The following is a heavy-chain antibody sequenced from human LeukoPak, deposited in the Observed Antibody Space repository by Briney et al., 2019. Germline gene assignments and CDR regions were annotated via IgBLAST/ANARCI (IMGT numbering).Heavy chain of an antibody. CDR1: GFTVSSNY. CDR3: ARSRPYDYVWGSYRQYYFDY. V-gene: IGHV3-53*04. CDR2: IYSGGST. J-gene: IGHJ4*02. Sequence: TGGSQRLSCAASGFTVSSNYMSWVRQAPGKGLEWVSVIYSGGSTYYADSVKGRFTISRHNSKNTLYLQMNSLRAEDTAVYYCARSRPYDYVWGSYRQYYFDYWGQGTLVTVSS. D-gene: IGHD3-16*02.